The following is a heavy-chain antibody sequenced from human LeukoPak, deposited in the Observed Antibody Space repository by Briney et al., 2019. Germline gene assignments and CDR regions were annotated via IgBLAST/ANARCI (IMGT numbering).Heavy chain of an antibody. D-gene: IGHD3-3*01. CDR3: ARDFSPHYDFWSGPPPFDY. V-gene: IGHV1-18*01. J-gene: IGHJ4*02. CDR1: GYTFTSYG. Sequence: ASVKVSCKASGYTFTSYGISWVRQAPGQGLEWMGWISAYNGNTNYAQKLQGRVTMTTDTSTSTAYMELRSLRSDDTAVYYCARDFSPHYDFWSGPPPFDYWGQGTLVTVSS. CDR2: ISAYNGNT.